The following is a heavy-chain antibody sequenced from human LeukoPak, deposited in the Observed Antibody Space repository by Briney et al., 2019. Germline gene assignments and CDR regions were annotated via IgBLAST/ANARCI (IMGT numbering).Heavy chain of an antibody. CDR2: IKPDGSEK. V-gene: IGHV3-7*05. Sequence: PGGSLRLSCVASGFTLSSYWMTWVRQAPGKGLEWVANIKPDGSEKYFVDSVRGRFTISRDNVMNSLYLHMNSLRDDDTAVYYCMRWSSGTAVRGVSWAWFDPWGQGTLVTVSS. CDR1: GFTLSSYW. D-gene: IGHD3-10*01. CDR3: MRWSSGTAVRGVSWAWFDP. J-gene: IGHJ5*02.